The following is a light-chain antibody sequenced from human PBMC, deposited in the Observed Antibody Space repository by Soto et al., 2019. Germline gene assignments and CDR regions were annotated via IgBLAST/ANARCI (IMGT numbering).Light chain of an antibody. V-gene: IGKV1-5*03. CDR2: KAS. J-gene: IGKJ1*01. CDR1: QTISSW. CDR3: LHDYDYPLT. Sequence: DIQMTQSPSTLSGSVGDRVTITCRASQTISSWLAWYQQKPGKAPKLLIYKASTLKSGVPSRFSGSGSGTEFTLTISSLQPEDFATYYCLHDYDYPLTFGPGTKVDIK.